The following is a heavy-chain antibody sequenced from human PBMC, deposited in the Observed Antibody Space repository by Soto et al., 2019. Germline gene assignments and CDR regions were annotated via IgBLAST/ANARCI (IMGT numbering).Heavy chain of an antibody. D-gene: IGHD3-10*01. CDR1: GFTVSGNF. CDR3: ARGGEYFDY. Sequence: EVQLVETGGGLIQPGGSLRLSCAASGFTVSGNFMNWVRQAPGKGLEWVSILYGGGKTYYADSVKGRFTISRDSSKNTLYLQMHSLRVEDTAVYYCARGGEYFDYWGQGTLVTVSS. V-gene: IGHV3-53*02. J-gene: IGHJ4*02. CDR2: LYGGGKT.